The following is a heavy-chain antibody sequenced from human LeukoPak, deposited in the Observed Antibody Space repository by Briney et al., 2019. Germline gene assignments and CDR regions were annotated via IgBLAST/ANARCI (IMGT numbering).Heavy chain of an antibody. CDR2: ISSSGGST. CDR1: GFTFSSYA. D-gene: IGHD3-22*01. Sequence: AGGSLRLSCAASGFTFSSYAMSWVRQAPGRGLEWVSAISSSGGSTYYADFVKGRFTISRDNAKNTLYLQMNSLRAEDAAVYYCAKVWDTYYYDSSGSFDYWGQGTLVTVSS. V-gene: IGHV3-23*01. CDR3: AKVWDTYYYDSSGSFDY. J-gene: IGHJ4*02.